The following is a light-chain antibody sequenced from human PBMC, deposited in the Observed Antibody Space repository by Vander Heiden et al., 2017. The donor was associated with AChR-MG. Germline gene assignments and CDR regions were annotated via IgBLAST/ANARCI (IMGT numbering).Light chain of an antibody. J-gene: IGLJ3*02. V-gene: IGLV2-14*01. CDR3: SSYTSSSTLV. CDR1: STDVGGYNY. Sequence: QSALSHPASVSGSPGQSITRSCTGTSTDVGGYNYVSWYQQHPGKAPKLMIYEVSNRPSGVSNRFSGSKSGNTASLTISGLQAEDEADYYCSSYTSSSTLVFGGGTKLTVL. CDR2: EVS.